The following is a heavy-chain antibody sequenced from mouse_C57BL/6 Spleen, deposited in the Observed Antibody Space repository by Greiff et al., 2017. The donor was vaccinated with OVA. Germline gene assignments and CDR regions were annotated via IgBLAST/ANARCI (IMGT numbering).Heavy chain of an antibody. CDR2: IYPGDGDT. D-gene: IGHD2-5*01. Sequence: VQLQQSGPELVKPGASVKISCKASGYAFSSSWMNWVKQRPGKGLEWIGRIYPGDGDTNYNGKFKGKATLTADKSSSTAYMQLSSLTSEDSAVDFCARDYSNYDAMDYWGQGTSVTVSS. J-gene: IGHJ4*01. V-gene: IGHV1-82*01. CDR3: ARDYSNYDAMDY. CDR1: GYAFSSSW.